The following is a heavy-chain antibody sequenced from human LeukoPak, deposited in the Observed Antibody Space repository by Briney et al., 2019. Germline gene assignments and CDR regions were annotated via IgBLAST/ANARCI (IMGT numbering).Heavy chain of an antibody. J-gene: IGHJ5*02. D-gene: IGHD3-3*01. CDR1: GGSISSYY. CDR2: IYYSGST. Sequence: PSETLSLTCTVSGGSISSYYWGWIRQPPGKGLEWIGYIYYSGSTNYNPSLKSRVTISVDTSKNQFSLKLSSVTAADTAVYYCARGMYYDFWSAGCPTFDPWGQGTLVTVSS. CDR3: ARGMYYDFWSAGCPTFDP. V-gene: IGHV4-59*01.